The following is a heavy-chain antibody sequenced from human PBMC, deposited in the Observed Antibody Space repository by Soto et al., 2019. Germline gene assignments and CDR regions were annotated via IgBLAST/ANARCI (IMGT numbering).Heavy chain of an antibody. Sequence: SETLSLTCTGSGGSISSYYWSWIRQPPGKGLEWIGYIYYSGSTNYNPSLKSRVTISVDTSKNQFSLKLSSVTAADTAVYYCARQGDYGDSFDYWGQGTLVTVSS. D-gene: IGHD4-17*01. J-gene: IGHJ4*02. V-gene: IGHV4-59*08. CDR1: GGSISSYY. CDR3: ARQGDYGDSFDY. CDR2: IYYSGST.